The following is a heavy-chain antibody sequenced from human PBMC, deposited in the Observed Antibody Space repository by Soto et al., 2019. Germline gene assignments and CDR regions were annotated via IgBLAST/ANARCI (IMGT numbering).Heavy chain of an antibody. J-gene: IGHJ4*02. D-gene: IGHD3-10*01. CDR2: ISYDGSNK. V-gene: IGHV3-30-3*02. Sequence: PGGSLRLSCAASGFTFSSYAMHWVRQAPGKGLEWVAVISYDGSNKYYADSVKGRFTISRDNSKNTVSLLLNSLRADDTAVYYCAKEGSPPFFQHWGQGTLVTVSS. CDR1: GFTFSSYA. CDR3: AKEGSPPFFQH.